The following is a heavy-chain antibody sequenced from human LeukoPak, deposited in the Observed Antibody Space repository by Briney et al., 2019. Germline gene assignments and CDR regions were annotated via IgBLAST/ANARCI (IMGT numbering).Heavy chain of an antibody. CDR1: GFTFSSYS. V-gene: IGHV3-21*01. CDR2: ISSSSSYI. J-gene: IGHJ4*02. CDR3: ARADTAMVFDY. Sequence: GGSLRLSCAASGFTFSSYSMNWVRQAPGKGLEWVSSISSSSSYIYYADSVKGRFTISRDNAKNSLYLQVNSLRAEDTAVYYCARADTAMVFDYWGQGTLVTVSS. D-gene: IGHD5-18*01.